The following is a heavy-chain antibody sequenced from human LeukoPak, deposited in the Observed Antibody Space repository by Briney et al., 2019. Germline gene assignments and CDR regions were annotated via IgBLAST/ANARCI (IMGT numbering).Heavy chain of an antibody. Sequence: GGSLRLSCAASGFTFSSYSMNWVRQAPGKGLEWVSAISGSGGSTYYADSVKGRFTISRDNSKNTLYLQMNSLRAEDTAVYYCAKVGSSTSPYYFDYWGQGTLVTVSS. V-gene: IGHV3-23*01. CDR1: GFTFSSYS. J-gene: IGHJ4*02. D-gene: IGHD2-2*01. CDR3: AKVGSSTSPYYFDY. CDR2: ISGSGGST.